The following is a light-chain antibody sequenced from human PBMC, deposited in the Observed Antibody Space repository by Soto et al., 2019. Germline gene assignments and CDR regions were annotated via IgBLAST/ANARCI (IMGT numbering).Light chain of an antibody. CDR3: QQYYSYPLT. CDR2: GAS. Sequence: EIVMTQSPATLSVSPGERATLSCRASQSVSSNLAWYQQKPGQAPRLLIYGASTRATGIPARFSGSGSGTDFTLTISCLQSEDFATYYCQQYYSYPLTFGQGTKVDI. J-gene: IGKJ1*01. CDR1: QSVSSN. V-gene: IGKV3-15*01.